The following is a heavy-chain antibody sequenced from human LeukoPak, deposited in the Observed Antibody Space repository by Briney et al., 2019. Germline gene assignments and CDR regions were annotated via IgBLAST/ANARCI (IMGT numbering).Heavy chain of an antibody. CDR1: GGSFSGYY. D-gene: IGHD3-10*01. J-gene: IGHJ4*02. CDR2: INHSGST. Sequence: TSETLSLTCAVYGGSFSGYYWSWIRQPPGKGLEWIGEINHSGSTNYNPSLKSRVTISVDTSKNQFSLKLSSVTAADTAVYYCARQASMVRGVTTYWGQGTLVTVSS. CDR3: ARQASMVRGVTTY. V-gene: IGHV4-34*01.